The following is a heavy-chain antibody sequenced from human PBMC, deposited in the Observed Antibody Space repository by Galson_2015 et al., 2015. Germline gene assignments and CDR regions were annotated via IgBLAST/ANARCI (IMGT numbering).Heavy chain of an antibody. CDR3: VGGGRDYGYDYGAY. V-gene: IGHV3-30*04. CDR1: GFTFSTCA. D-gene: IGHD5-12*01. CDR2: ISYDGSKK. Sequence: SLRLSCAASGFTFSTCAMHWVRQAPGKGLEWVTVISYDGSKKHYTDSVKGRFTISRDNSKNTLYLQMNSLRTEDTAVYHCVGGGRDYGYDYGAYWGQGTLVTVSS. J-gene: IGHJ4*02.